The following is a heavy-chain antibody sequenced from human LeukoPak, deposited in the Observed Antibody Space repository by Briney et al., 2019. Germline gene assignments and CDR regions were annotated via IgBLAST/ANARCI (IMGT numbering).Heavy chain of an antibody. V-gene: IGHV3-15*01. D-gene: IGHD3-22*01. CDR1: GFTFTNAW. Sequence: GGSLRLSGAASGFTFTNAWMYWVRQAPEKGLKWVGRIKSKTDGGTTDYAAPVKGRFTITRADSKNMVFLQMTSLKTEDTAVYYCTTQGSGYYYFDYWGQGTLVTVSS. CDR2: IKSKTDGGTT. CDR3: TTQGSGYYYFDY. J-gene: IGHJ4*02.